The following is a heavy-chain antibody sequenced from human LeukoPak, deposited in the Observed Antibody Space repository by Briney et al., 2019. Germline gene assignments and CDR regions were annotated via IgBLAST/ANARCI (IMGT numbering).Heavy chain of an antibody. CDR3: ARGSPYDYIWGSYRPHFFDY. V-gene: IGHV4-31*03. D-gene: IGHD3-16*02. J-gene: IGHJ4*02. CDR2: IYYSGST. CDR1: GGSISSGGYY. Sequence: PSETLSLTCTVSGGSISSGGYYWRWIRQHPGKGLEWIGYIYYSGSTYYNPSLKSRVTISVDTSKNQFSLKLSSVTAADTAVYYCARGSPYDYIWGSYRPHFFDYWGQGTLVTVSS.